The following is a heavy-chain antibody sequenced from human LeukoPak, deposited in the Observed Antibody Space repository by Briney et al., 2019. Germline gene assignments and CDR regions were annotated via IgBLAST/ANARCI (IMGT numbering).Heavy chain of an antibody. CDR1: GFTFSSYA. J-gene: IGHJ1*01. CDR3: ARDLWFGELSTLFQH. V-gene: IGHV3-30-3*01. Sequence: GRSLRLSCAASGFTFSSYAMHWVRQAPGKGLEWVAVISYDGSNKYYADSVKGRFTISRDNSKNTLYLQMNSLRAEDTAVYYCARDLWFGELSTLFQHWGQGTLVTVSS. CDR2: ISYDGSNK. D-gene: IGHD3-10*01.